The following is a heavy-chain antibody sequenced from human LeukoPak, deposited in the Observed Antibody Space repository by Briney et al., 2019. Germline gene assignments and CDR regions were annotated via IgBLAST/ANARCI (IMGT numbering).Heavy chain of an antibody. CDR3: AKSTAAGREAFDI. CDR1: GFTFSNYA. Sequence: GGSLTLSCAASGFTFSNYAMTWVRQAPGKGVEWVLSISGSGGSTYYADSVKGRSTISRDNSKNTLYLQMNSLRAEDTAVYYCAKSTAAGREAFDIWGQGTMVSVSS. V-gene: IGHV3-23*01. J-gene: IGHJ3*02. D-gene: IGHD6-13*01. CDR2: ISGSGGST.